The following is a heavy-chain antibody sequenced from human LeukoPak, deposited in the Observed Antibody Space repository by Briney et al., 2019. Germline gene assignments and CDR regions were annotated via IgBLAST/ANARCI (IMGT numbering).Heavy chain of an antibody. CDR1: GYTFTSYD. J-gene: IGHJ4*02. CDR2: MNPNSGNT. V-gene: IGHV1-8*03. Sequence: ASVKVSCKASGYTFTSYDINWVRQATGQGLEWMGWMNPNSGNTGYAQKFQGRVTITRNTSISTAYMELSSLRSEDTAVYYCARGPEWELYFDYRGQGTLVTVSS. CDR3: ARGPEWELYFDY. D-gene: IGHD1-26*01.